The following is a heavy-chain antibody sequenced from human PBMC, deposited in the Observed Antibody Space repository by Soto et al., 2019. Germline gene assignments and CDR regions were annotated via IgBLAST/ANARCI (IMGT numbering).Heavy chain of an antibody. CDR1: GGSFSGYY. Sequence: SETLSLTCAVYGGSFSGYYWSWIRQPPGKGLEWIGEINHSGSTNYNPSLKSRVTISVDTSKNQFSLKLSSVTAADTAVYYCARGGRRTTVNPFDYWGQGTLVTVSS. D-gene: IGHD4-17*01. CDR3: ARGGRRTTVNPFDY. CDR2: INHSGST. V-gene: IGHV4-34*01. J-gene: IGHJ4*02.